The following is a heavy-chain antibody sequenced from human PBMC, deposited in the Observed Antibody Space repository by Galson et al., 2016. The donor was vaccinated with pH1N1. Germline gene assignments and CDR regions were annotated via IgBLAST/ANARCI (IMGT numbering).Heavy chain of an antibody. J-gene: IGHJ3*02. V-gene: IGHV1-46*04. CDR2: ITPTDGST. D-gene: IGHD2-21*02. CDR3: ARDPSYCGGDCDLGGAFDI. Sequence: QSGAEVKKPGESLRISCKASGYSFTRYCVHWVRQAPGQGLEWMGIITPTDGSTRYAQKLQGRVAMTRDTSTSTVYMELSSLRSEDRAVYYCARDPSYCGGDCDLGGAFDIWGQGTMATVSS. CDR1: GYSFTRYC.